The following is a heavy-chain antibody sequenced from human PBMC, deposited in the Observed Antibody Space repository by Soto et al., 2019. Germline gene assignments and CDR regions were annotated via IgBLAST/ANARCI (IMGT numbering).Heavy chain of an antibody. CDR1: VGTFSDYN. CDR3: ARVEGTRTTNFYHYMDV. Sequence: VQLVQSGAEVKRPGSSVKVSCKAPVGTFSDYNIAWVRQARGQGLEWMGRIIPKLGITNYAHKFQDRVGITADKATSTAYMELTSLRYEDTAVYFCARVEGTRTTNFYHYMDVWGEGTSVTVS. CDR2: IIPKLGIT. V-gene: IGHV1-69*02. D-gene: IGHD2-8*01. J-gene: IGHJ6*03.